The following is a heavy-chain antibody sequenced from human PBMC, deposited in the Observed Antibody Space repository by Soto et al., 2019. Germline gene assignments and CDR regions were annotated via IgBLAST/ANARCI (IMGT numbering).Heavy chain of an antibody. CDR3: AREIIPLTTDWYFDL. D-gene: IGHD4-17*01. Sequence: QVQLQESRPGLVKPSETLSLTCTVSGGSMSGHMSYWSWIRQPPGKGLEWIGYIYERGSTYYNRSLPSRVNITVDTSRMQFSLRLNSVTAADTAVYYCAREIIPLTTDWYFDLWGRGPLVPVSS. CDR2: IYERGST. CDR1: GGSMSGHMSY. V-gene: IGHV4-30-4*01. J-gene: IGHJ2*01.